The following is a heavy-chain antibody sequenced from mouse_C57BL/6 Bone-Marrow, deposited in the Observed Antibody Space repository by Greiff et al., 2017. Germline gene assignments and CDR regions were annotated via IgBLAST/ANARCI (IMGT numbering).Heavy chain of an antibody. Sequence: VQLVESGSVLVRPGASVKLSCKASGYTFTSSWMHWAKQRPGQGLEWIGEIHPNSGNTNYNEKFKGKATLTVDTSSSTAYVDLSSLTSEDSAVYYGARSTMITWFAYWGQGTLVTVSA. CDR3: ARSTMITWFAY. CDR1: GYTFTSSW. CDR2: IHPNSGNT. J-gene: IGHJ3*01. V-gene: IGHV1S130*01. D-gene: IGHD2-4*01.